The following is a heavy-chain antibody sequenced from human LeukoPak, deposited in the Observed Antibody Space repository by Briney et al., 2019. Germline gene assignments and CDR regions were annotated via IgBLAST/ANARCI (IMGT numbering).Heavy chain of an antibody. CDR1: GFTFSSYA. CDR2: ISYDGSNK. D-gene: IGHD3-22*01. Sequence: SGGSLRLSCAASGFTFSSYAMHWVRQAPGKGLEWVAVISYDGSNKYYADSVKGRFTISRDNSKNTLYLQMNSLRAEDTAVYYCARTLSASWYDRPNDAFDIWGQGTMVTVSS. CDR3: ARTLSASWYDRPNDAFDI. V-gene: IGHV3-30-3*01. J-gene: IGHJ3*02.